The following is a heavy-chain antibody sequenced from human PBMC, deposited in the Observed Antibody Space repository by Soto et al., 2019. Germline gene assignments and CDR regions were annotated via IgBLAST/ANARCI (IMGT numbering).Heavy chain of an antibody. D-gene: IGHD2-15*01. V-gene: IGHV6-1*01. CDR3: ARGAGRGYCSGNTCYSPYNYYGMDV. CDR1: GDSVSSNSAA. J-gene: IGHJ6*02. CDR2: TYYRSKWYD. Sequence: SQTLSLTCVISGDSVSSNSAAWNWVRQSPSRGFEWLGRTYYRSKWYDDYAVSVKSRITISPDTSKNQFSLHLKSVTPEDTAVYYCARGAGRGYCSGNTCYSPYNYYGMDVWGQGTTVTVSS.